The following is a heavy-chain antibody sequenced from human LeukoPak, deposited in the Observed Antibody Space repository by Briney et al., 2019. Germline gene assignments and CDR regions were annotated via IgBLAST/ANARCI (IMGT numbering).Heavy chain of an antibody. CDR1: GFTFSSYE. CDR3: ARPRDGTSYHAFDI. J-gene: IGHJ3*02. V-gene: IGHV3-48*03. Sequence: GGSLRLSCAASGFTFSSYEMNWVRQAPGKGLEWVSYISSSGSTIYYADSVKGRFTISRDNAKNSLYLQMNSLRAEDTAVYYCARPRDGTSYHAFDIWGQGTMVTVSS. CDR2: ISSSGSTI. D-gene: IGHD2-2*01.